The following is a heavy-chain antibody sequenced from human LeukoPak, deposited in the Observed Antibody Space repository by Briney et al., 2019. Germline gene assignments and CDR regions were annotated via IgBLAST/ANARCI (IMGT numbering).Heavy chain of an antibody. D-gene: IGHD3-9*01. Sequence: GGSLRLSCAASGFTFSSYWMSWVRQAPGKGLEWVANIKQDGSEEYYVDSVKGRFTISRDNAKNSLYLQMNSLRAEDTAVYYCARDGGRDILTGYLKNGYYFDYWGQGTLVTVSS. CDR3: ARDGGRDILTGYLKNGYYFDY. J-gene: IGHJ4*02. V-gene: IGHV3-7*01. CDR1: GFTFSSYW. CDR2: IKQDGSEE.